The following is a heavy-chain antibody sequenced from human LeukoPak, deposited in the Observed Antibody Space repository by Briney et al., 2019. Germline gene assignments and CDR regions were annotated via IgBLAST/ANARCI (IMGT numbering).Heavy chain of an antibody. CDR3: ARELSPQVVPDY. CDR2: IYRSGST. D-gene: IGHD6-13*01. V-gene: IGHV4-30-2*01. CDR1: GGSISSGGYS. J-gene: IGHJ4*02. Sequence: KTSETLSLTCAVSGGSISSGGYSWSWIRQPPGKGLEWIGYIYRSGSTYYNPSLKSRVTISLDRSKNLFSLKLSSVTAADTAAYYCARELSPQVVPDYWGQGTLVTVSS.